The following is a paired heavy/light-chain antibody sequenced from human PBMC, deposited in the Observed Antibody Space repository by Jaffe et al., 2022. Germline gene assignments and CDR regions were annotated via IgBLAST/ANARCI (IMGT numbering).Heavy chain of an antibody. CDR1: GFSLSTSGVG. V-gene: IGHV2-5*02. Sequence: QITLKESGPTLVKPTQTLTLTCTFSGFSLSTSGVGVGWIRQPPGKALEWLALIYWDDDKRYSPSLKSRLTITKDTSKNQVVLTMTNMDPVDTATYYCAHRPIINYYDSSGYYSPASWFDPWGQGTLVTVSS. J-gene: IGHJ5*02. CDR3: AHRPIINYYDSSGYYSPASWFDP. D-gene: IGHD3-22*01. CDR2: IYWDDDK.
Light chain of an antibody. CDR3: QSYDSSLSEV. V-gene: IGLV1-40*01. CDR2: GNS. CDR1: SSNIGAGYD. Sequence: QSVLTQPPSVSGAPGQRVTISCTGSSSNIGAGYDVHWYQQLPGTAPKLLIYGNSNRPSGVPDRFSGSKSGTSASLAITGLQAEDEADYYCQSYDSSLSEVFGTGTKVTVL. J-gene: IGLJ1*01.